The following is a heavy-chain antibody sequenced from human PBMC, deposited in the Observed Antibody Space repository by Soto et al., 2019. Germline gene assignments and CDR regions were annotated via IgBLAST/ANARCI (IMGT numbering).Heavy chain of an antibody. CDR3: ARDSSSWYRWFDP. Sequence: PSETLSLTCTVSGGSISSYYWSWLRQPPGKGLEWIGYIYYSRSPNYNPSLKSRVTISVDTSKNQFSLKLSSVTAADTAVYYCARDSSSWYRWFDPWGQGTLVTVSS. J-gene: IGHJ5*02. V-gene: IGHV4-59*01. CDR1: GGSISSYY. D-gene: IGHD6-13*01. CDR2: IYYSRSP.